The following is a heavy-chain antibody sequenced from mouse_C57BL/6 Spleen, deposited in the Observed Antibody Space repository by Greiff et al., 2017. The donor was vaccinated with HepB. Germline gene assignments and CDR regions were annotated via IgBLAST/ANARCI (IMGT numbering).Heavy chain of an antibody. D-gene: IGHD2-2*01. CDR2: ISDGGSYT. Sequence: EVMLVESGGGLVKPGGSLKLSCAASGFTFSSYAMSWVRQTPEKRLEWVATISDGGSYTYYPDNVKGRFTISRDNAKNNLYLQMSHLKSEDTAMYYCARGYGYYWYFDVWGTGTTVTVSS. CDR1: GFTFSSYA. V-gene: IGHV5-4*03. CDR3: ARGYGYYWYFDV. J-gene: IGHJ1*03.